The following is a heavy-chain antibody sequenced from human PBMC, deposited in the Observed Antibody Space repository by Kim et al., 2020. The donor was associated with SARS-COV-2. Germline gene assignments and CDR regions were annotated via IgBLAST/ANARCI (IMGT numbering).Heavy chain of an antibody. CDR3: AREELVQGGDRRFDP. D-gene: IGHD6-13*01. J-gene: IGHJ5*02. V-gene: IGHV6-1*01. Sequence: VSVKSRITINPATSKNQFSLQLNSVTPEDTAVYYCAREELVQGGDRRFDPWGQGTLVTVSS.